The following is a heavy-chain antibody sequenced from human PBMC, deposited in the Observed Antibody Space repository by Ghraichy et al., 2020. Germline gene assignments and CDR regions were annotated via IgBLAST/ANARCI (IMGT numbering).Heavy chain of an antibody. CDR3: ARRPGCSGASCYTTWFDP. CDR1: GYTFSSYD. Sequence: ASVKVSCKASGYTFSSYDINWVRQATGQGLEWMGWMNPNSGNTGYSQKFQGRVTMTRNTSIVTAYMELSSLTSEDTAVYYCARRPGCSGASCYTTWFDPWGPGTLVTVSS. CDR2: MNPNSGNT. J-gene: IGHJ5*02. V-gene: IGHV1-8*01. D-gene: IGHD2-2*02.